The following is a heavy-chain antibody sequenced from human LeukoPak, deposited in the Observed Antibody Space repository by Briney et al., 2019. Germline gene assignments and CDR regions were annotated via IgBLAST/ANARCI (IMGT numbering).Heavy chain of an antibody. D-gene: IGHD3-22*01. CDR3: ARDYDTRRYYYMDV. V-gene: IGHV4-39*07. CDR2: IYYSGSA. J-gene: IGHJ6*03. Sequence: SETLSLTCTVSGGSISSSSYYWGWIRQPPGKGLEWIGSIYYSGSAYYNPSLKSRVSISVDTSKNQFSLKLRSVTAADTAVYYCARDYDTRRYYYMDVWGKGTTVTVSS. CDR1: GGSISSSSYY.